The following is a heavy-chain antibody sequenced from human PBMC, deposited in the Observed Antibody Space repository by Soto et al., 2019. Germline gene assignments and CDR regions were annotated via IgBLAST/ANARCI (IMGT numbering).Heavy chain of an antibody. Sequence: SETLSLTCTVSGGSISSSSYYWGWIRQPPGKGLEWIGSIFYSGSTYYNPSLKSRVTISVDTSKNQFSLKLSSVTAADTAVYYCARHLTYCSAGSCYSDXPYYGMDVWGQGTTVT. V-gene: IGHV4-39*01. D-gene: IGHD2-15*01. J-gene: IGHJ6*02. CDR2: IFYSGST. CDR1: GGSISSSSYY. CDR3: ARHLTYCSAGSCYSDXPYYGMDV.